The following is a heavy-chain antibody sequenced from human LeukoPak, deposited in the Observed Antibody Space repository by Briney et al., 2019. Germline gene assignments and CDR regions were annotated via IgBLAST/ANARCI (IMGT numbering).Heavy chain of an antibody. CDR1: GGSISSYY. J-gene: IGHJ4*02. D-gene: IGHD3-22*01. CDR3: ARGGYDSSGYYSDY. V-gene: IGHV4-4*07. CDR2: IYTSGST. Sequence: SETLSLTCTVFGGSISSYYWSWIRQPAGKGLEWIGPIYTSGSTNYNPSLKSRGTMSVDTTKNQFSLKLSSVTAADTAVYYCARGGYDSSGYYSDYWGQGTLVTVSS.